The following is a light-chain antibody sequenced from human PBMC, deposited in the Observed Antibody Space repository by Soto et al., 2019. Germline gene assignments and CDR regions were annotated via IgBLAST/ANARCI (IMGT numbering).Light chain of an antibody. Sequence: QSVLAQPDSVSGSPGQSITISCTGTSXDVGGYNYVSWYQQYPGKAPKLMIYGVTNRPSGVSNRFSGSKTGNTASLTISGLQAEDEAYYYCFSHRRGDSHVFGTGTKVTLL. CDR2: GVT. CDR3: FSHRRGDSHV. CDR1: SXDVGGYNY. V-gene: IGLV2-14*01. J-gene: IGLJ1*01.